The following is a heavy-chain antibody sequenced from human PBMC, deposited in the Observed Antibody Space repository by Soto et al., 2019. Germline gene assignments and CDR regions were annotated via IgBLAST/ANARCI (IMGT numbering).Heavy chain of an antibody. J-gene: IGHJ4*02. CDR2: ISRDSSSI. D-gene: IGHD3-3*01. CDR3: ARENGGRLRFLEWLLPGFDY. Sequence: GGSLRLSCAASGFTFDDYAMHWVRQAPGKGLEWVSGISRDSSSISYADSVKGRFTISRDNAKNTLYLQMNSLRAEDTAVYYCARENGGRLRFLEWLLPGFDYWGQGTLVTVSS. CDR1: GFTFDDYA. V-gene: IGHV3-9*01.